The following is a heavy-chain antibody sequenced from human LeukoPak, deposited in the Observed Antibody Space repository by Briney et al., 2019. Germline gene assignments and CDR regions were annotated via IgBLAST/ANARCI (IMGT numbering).Heavy chain of an antibody. J-gene: IGHJ4*02. CDR3: AKGRGTFWSGLVSDY. CDR1: GFTFSNYA. Sequence: PGGSLRLSCAASGFTFSNYAMNWVRQAPGKGLEWVSVISGSGGSTYHADSVKGRFTISRDNSKNTLYLQVNSLRAEDTAVYYCAKGRGTFWSGLVSDYWGQGTLVTVSS. V-gene: IGHV3-23*01. CDR2: ISGSGGST. D-gene: IGHD3-3*01.